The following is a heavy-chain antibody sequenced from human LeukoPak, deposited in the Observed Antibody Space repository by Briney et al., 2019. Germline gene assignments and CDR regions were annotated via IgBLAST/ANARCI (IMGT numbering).Heavy chain of an antibody. CDR2: IIPIFGTA. CDR3: ASFPISYYYGMDV. D-gene: IGHD5-12*01. J-gene: IGHJ6*02. CDR1: GGTFSSYA. V-gene: IGHV1-69*13. Sequence: SVKVSCKASGGTFSSYAISWVRQAPRQGLEWMGGIIPIFGTANYAQKFQGRVTITADESTSTAYMELSSLRSEDTAVYYCASFPISYYYGMDVWGQGTTVTVSS.